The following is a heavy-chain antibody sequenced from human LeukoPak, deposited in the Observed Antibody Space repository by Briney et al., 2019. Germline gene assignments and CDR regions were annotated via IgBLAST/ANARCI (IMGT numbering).Heavy chain of an antibody. J-gene: IGHJ4*02. CDR3: ARGRSRYYFGY. CDR1: GFTFSSYA. Sequence: PGGSLRLSCAASGFTFSSYAMHWVRQAPGKGLEYVSAISSNGGSTYYANSVKGRFTISRDNSKNTLYLQMGSLRAEDMAVYYCARGRSRYYFGYWGQGTLVTVSS. CDR2: ISSNGGST. D-gene: IGHD3-10*01. V-gene: IGHV3-64*01.